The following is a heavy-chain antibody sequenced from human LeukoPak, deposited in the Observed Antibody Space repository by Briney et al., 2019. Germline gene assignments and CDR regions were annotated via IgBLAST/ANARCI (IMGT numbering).Heavy chain of an antibody. J-gene: IGHJ3*02. CDR3: ARGPQWLDTLRDDAFDI. CDR1: GGTFSSYA. CDR2: ISAYNGNT. V-gene: IGHV1-18*01. Sequence: VASVKVSCKASGGTFSSYAISWVRQAPGQGLEWMGCISAYNGNTNYAQKLQGRVTMTTDTSTSTAYMELRSLRSDDTAVYYCARGPQWLDTLRDDAFDIWGQGTMVTVSS. D-gene: IGHD6-19*01.